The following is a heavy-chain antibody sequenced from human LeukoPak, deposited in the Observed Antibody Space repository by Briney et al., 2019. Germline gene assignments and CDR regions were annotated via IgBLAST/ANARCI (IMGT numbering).Heavy chain of an antibody. CDR1: GFTFGNYA. V-gene: IGHV3-23*01. CDR3: AKASVAIPQYCNS. CDR2: ISGTGSST. Sequence: GGSLRLSCEASGFTFGNYAMNWVRQAPGKGLEWVSTISGTGSSTYYADSAKGRFTISRDNSKDTLLLQLNSLTAAVTAMYFCAKASVAIPQYCNSWGQGTLVTVSS. D-gene: IGHD2-2*02. J-gene: IGHJ5*02.